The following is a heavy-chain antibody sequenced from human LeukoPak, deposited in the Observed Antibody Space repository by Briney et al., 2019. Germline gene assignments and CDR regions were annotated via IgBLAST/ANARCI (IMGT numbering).Heavy chain of an antibody. CDR3: ARVDYSDSSRHFDY. CDR2: INHTGRT. CDR1: GESFSGYY. V-gene: IGHV4-34*01. J-gene: IGHJ4*02. D-gene: IGHD4-11*01. Sequence: SETLSLTCAVYGESFSGYYWAWIRQPPGKGLEWIGEINHTGRTNYKPSLKSRVTISVDSSKNQFSLRLNSVTAADTAAYYCARVDYSDSSRHFDYWGQGILVTVSS.